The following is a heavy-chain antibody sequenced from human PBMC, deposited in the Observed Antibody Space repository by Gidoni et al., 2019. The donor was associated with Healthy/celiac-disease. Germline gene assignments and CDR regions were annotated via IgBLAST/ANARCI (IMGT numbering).Heavy chain of an antibody. CDR2: ISGSGGST. CDR3: AKDHSSSWYVYYYYGMDV. D-gene: IGHD6-13*01. Sequence: EVQLLESGGGLVQPGGSLRLSCAASGFTSSSYAMSGVRQAPGKGLGWVSVISGSGGSTYYADSVKGRFTISRDNSKNTLYLQKNSLRAEDTAVYYCAKDHSSSWYVYYYYGMDVWGQGTTVTVSS. J-gene: IGHJ6*02. V-gene: IGHV3-23*01. CDR1: GFTSSSYA.